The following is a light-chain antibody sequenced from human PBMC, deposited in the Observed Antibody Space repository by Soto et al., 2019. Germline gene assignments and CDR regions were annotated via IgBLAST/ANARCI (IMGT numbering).Light chain of an antibody. V-gene: IGKV1-16*01. J-gene: IGKJ4*01. CDR1: QDISNY. CDR3: QQYYSYSLT. Sequence: DIQMTQSPSSLSASVGDRVTITCQASQDISNYLNWYQQKPGKAPKLLIYAASTLQSGVPSRFSGSGSGTDFTLTISCLQSEDFATYYCQQYYSYSLTFGGGTKVDI. CDR2: AAS.